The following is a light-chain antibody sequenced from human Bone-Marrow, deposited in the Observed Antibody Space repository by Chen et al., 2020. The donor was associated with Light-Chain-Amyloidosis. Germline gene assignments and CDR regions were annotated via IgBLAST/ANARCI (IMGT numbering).Light chain of an antibody. CDR2: TAS. V-gene: IGKV1-NL1*01. CDR3: QKYYVTGGLT. CDR1: QDIKNS. Sequence: DIQMTQSPSSLSASVGDRVTITCRASQDIKNSLAWYQQKPGKAPKLLVFTASTLESGVPSRFSGSGSGTHYTLTISSLQPEDFATYYCQKYYVTGGLTFGGGTKVEIK. J-gene: IGKJ4*01.